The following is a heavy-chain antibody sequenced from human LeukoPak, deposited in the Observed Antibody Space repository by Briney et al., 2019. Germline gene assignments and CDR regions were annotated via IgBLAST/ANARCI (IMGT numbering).Heavy chain of an antibody. J-gene: IGHJ6*03. V-gene: IGHV1-69*13. Sequence: SVKVSCKASGYTFTSYGISWVRQAPGQGLEWMGGIIPIFGTANYAQKFQGRVTITADESTSTAYMELSSLRSEDTAVYYCARRGYSGPYYYMDVWGKGTTVTISS. CDR3: ARRGYSGPYYYMDV. CDR2: IIPIFGTA. D-gene: IGHD5-12*01. CDR1: GYTFTSYG.